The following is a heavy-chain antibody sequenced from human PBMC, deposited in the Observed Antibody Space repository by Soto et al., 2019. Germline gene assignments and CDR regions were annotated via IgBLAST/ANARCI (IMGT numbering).Heavy chain of an antibody. CDR2: IYYSGST. Sequence: SETLSLTCTVSGGSINSYYWSWIRQPPGKGLEWIGYIYYSGSTKYNPSLKSRVTISVDTSKNQFSLNLSSVTAADTAGYYCARRYSSGFDYWGQGTLVPVSS. CDR1: GGSINSYY. J-gene: IGHJ4*02. D-gene: IGHD6-19*01. CDR3: ARRYSSGFDY. V-gene: IGHV4-59*08.